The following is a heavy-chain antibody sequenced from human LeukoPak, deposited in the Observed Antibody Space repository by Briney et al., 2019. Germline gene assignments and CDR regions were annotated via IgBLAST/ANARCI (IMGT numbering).Heavy chain of an antibody. J-gene: IGHJ3*02. CDR3: ARVEDSSGTPFFDI. CDR1: GFTFDDYG. Sequence: PGGSLRLSCAASGFTFDDYGMSWVRQAPGKGLEWVSGINWNGGSTGYADSVKGRFTISRDNAKNSLYLQMNSLRAEDTALYHCARVEDSSGTPFFDIWGQGTMVTVSS. CDR2: INWNGGST. V-gene: IGHV3-20*01. D-gene: IGHD3-22*01.